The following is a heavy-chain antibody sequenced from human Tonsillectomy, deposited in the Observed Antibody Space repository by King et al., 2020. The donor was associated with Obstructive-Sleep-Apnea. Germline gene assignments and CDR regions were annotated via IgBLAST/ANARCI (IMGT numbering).Heavy chain of an antibody. CDR3: AKDLKGGWGIDY. D-gene: IGHD7-27*01. Sequence: VQLVESGGGLVQPGGSLRLSCAASGFTFSSYAMSWVRPAPGKGLEWVSTISGSGGSTYYADSVKGRFTISRDNSKNNLYLQMNSLRAEDTAVYYCAKDLKGGWGIDYWGQGTLVTVSS. J-gene: IGHJ4*02. CDR2: ISGSGGST. CDR1: GFTFSSYA. V-gene: IGHV3-23*04.